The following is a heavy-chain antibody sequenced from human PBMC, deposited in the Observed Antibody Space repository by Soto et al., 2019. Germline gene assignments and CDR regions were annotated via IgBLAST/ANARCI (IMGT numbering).Heavy chain of an antibody. V-gene: IGHV1-2*04. CDR2: INPNSGGT. Sequence: ASVKVSCKASGYTFTGYYMHWVRQAPGQGLEWMGWINPNSGGTNYAQKFQGWVTMTRDTSISTAYMELSRLRSDDTAVYYCARDALGYCSGGSCYSTGIAVAGLDYWGQGTLVTVS. J-gene: IGHJ4*02. CDR1: GYTFTGYY. CDR3: ARDALGYCSGGSCYSTGIAVAGLDY. D-gene: IGHD2-15*01.